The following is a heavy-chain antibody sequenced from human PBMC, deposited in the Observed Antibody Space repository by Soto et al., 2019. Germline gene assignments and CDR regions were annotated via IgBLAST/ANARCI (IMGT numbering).Heavy chain of an antibody. CDR1: GYRFETYA. J-gene: IGHJ6*02. CDR2: IRAYNIDT. V-gene: IGHV1-18*01. D-gene: IGHD3-3*01. CDR3: ARGHGVIIGAMGV. Sequence: GASVKVSCKSSGYRFETYAMSWVRQAPGQGLEWMGWIRAYNIDTYYAQKFQDRVTMTTDTSTGTAYMELRSLRSDDTAVYYCARGHGVIIGAMGVWGQGTTVTVSS.